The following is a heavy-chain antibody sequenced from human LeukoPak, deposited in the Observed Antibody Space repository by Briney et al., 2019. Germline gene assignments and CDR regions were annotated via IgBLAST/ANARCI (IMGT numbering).Heavy chain of an antibody. CDR2: ISSSSSYI. Sequence: PGGSLRLSCAASGFTFSSYSMNWVRQAPGKGLEWVSSISSSSSYIYYAESVKGRFTISRDNAKNSVFLQMNNLRVEDTAIYYCARRGYHDSSGYDYWGQGTPVTVSS. CDR3: ARRGYHDSSGYDY. J-gene: IGHJ4*02. CDR1: GFTFSSYS. D-gene: IGHD3-22*01. V-gene: IGHV3-21*06.